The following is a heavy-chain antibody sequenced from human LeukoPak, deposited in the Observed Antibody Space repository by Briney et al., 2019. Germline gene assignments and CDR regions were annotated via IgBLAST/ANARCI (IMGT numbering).Heavy chain of an antibody. CDR2: ISYDGSNK. CDR1: GFTFSSYA. CDR3: AKRVAAPGPTFDY. J-gene: IGHJ4*02. D-gene: IGHD6-13*01. V-gene: IGHV3-30-3*02. Sequence: PGGSLRLSCAASGFTFSSYAMHWVRQAPGKGLEWVAVISYDGSNKYYADSVKGRFTISRDNSKNTLYLHVDSLRTEDTAVYYCAKRVAAPGPTFDYWGQGVLVTVSS.